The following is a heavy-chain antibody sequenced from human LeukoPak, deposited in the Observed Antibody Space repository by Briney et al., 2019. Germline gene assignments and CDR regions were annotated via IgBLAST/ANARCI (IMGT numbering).Heavy chain of an antibody. J-gene: IGHJ4*02. CDR1: GYPISNGYY. CDR3: ARHRLFDTTGYYYDFDY. V-gene: IGHV4-38-2*01. D-gene: IGHD3-22*01. CDR2: IYYSGNT. Sequence: SETLSLTCAVSGYPISNGYYWGWIRQPPGKGLEWIGSIYYSGNTYDNPSLKSRVTISLDTSKNQFSLRLSSLTASDTAVYYCARHRLFDTTGYYYDFDYWGQGTLVTVSS.